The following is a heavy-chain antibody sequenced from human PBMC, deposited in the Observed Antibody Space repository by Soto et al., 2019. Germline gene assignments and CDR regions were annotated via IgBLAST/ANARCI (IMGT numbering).Heavy chain of an antibody. CDR2: IHYSGST. CDR3: ARSSLGLWLLGY. J-gene: IGHJ4*02. V-gene: IGHV4-30-4*01. D-gene: IGHD5-18*01. Sequence: QVQLQESGPGLVKPSQTLSLTCTVSGGSISSGDYYWNWIRQPPGKSLEYIGYIHYSGSTYYNPSLKSRATISVDTSKSQYSLRLSSVTAADTAVYYCARSSLGLWLLGYWGQGTLVTVSS. CDR1: GGSISSGDYY.